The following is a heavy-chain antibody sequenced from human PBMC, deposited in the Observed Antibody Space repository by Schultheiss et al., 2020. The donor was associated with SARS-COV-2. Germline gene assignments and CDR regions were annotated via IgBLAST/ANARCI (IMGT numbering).Heavy chain of an antibody. CDR2: IKSKTDGGTT. CDR1: GFTFSNAW. V-gene: IGHV3-15*07. J-gene: IGHJ4*02. Sequence: GGSLRLSCAASGFTFSNAWMNWVRQAPGKGLEWVGRIKSKTDGGTTDYAAPVKGRFTISRDDSKNTLYLQMNSLKTEDTAVYYCTTGYDEQYDFWSGYYTEYYFDYWGQGTLVTVSS. D-gene: IGHD3-3*01. CDR3: TTGYDEQYDFWSGYYTEYYFDY.